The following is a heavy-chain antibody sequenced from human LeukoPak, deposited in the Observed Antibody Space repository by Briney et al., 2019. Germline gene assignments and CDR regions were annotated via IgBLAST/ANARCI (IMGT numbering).Heavy chain of an antibody. CDR2: IYHSGST. CDR3: ARMSDIAAAGFDAFDI. V-gene: IGHV4-4*02. CDR1: GGSISSSNW. Sequence: SETLSLTCAVSGGSISSSNWWSWVRQPPGKGPEWIGEIYHSGSTNYNPSLKSRATISVDKSKNQFSLKLSSVTAADTAVYYCARMSDIAAAGFDAFDIWGQGTMVTVSS. D-gene: IGHD6-13*01. J-gene: IGHJ3*02.